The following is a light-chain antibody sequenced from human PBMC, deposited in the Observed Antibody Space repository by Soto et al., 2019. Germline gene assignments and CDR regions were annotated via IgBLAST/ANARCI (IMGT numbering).Light chain of an antibody. CDR2: GAS. V-gene: IGKV3-15*01. CDR1: QSVSSN. J-gene: IGKJ1*01. CDR3: QQYNNWPPWT. Sequence: EIVMTQSPATLSVSPGERATLSCRASQSVSSNLAWYQQKPGKAPRLLIYGASTRATGIPARFSGSGSGTEFTLPISSSQSEDFSVYYCQQYNNWPPWTFGQGTKVEIK.